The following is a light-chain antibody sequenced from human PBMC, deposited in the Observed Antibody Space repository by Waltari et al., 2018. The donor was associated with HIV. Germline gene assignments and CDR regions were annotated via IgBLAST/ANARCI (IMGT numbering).Light chain of an antibody. J-gene: IGKJ1*01. V-gene: IGKV1-27*01. CDR1: QDISNS. Sequence: DIQMTQSPSSLSASVGDRVPITCRASQDISNSLAWYQQKPGKVPQLLIYAASTLQSGVPSRFSGFGSGTNFTLAITRVRPGDVATYFCQNYNNVPRTFGQGTKVEIK. CDR3: QNYNNVPRT. CDR2: AAS.